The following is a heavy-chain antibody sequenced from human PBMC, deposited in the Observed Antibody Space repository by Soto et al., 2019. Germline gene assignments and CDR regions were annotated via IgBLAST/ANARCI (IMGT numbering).Heavy chain of an antibody. J-gene: IGHJ6*04. CDR2: IYYSGST. CDR3: ARLELKRWQHFRKKVYLNYYGREV. D-gene: IGHD1-26*01. CDR1: GGSISSSSYY. V-gene: IGHV4-39*01. Sequence: SETLSLTCTVSGGSISSSSYYWGWIRQPPGKGLEWIGSIYYSGSTYYNPSLKSRVTISVDTSKNQFSLKLSSVTAADTAVYYCARLELKRWQHFRKKVYLNYYGREVGGKGTTVTVP.